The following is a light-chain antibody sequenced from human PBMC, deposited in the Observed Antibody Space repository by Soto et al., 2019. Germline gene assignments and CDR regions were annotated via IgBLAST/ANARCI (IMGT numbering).Light chain of an antibody. V-gene: IGKV3-20*01. CDR1: QSVSSRY. CDR2: GAS. CDR3: QHYCSSPPIT. J-gene: IGKJ5*01. Sequence: EIVLTQSPGTLSLSPGERATLSCRASQSVSSRYLAWYQKKPGQAPRFLIYGASSRATGIPDRFSGSGSGTDFTLTISRLEPEDFAVYYCQHYCSSPPITFGQGTQLEIK.